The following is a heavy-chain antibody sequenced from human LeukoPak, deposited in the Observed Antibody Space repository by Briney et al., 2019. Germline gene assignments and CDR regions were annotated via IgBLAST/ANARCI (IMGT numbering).Heavy chain of an antibody. J-gene: IGHJ5*02. CDR3: ARSGSSSSRGWFDP. Sequence: GGSLRLSCAASGFTFSSYSMNWVRQAPGKGLEWVSSISSSSSYIYYADSVKGRFTISRDNAKNSLYLQMNSLRAEDTAVYYCARSGSSSSRGWFDPWGQGTPVTVSS. V-gene: IGHV3-21*01. CDR1: GFTFSSYS. D-gene: IGHD6-6*01. CDR2: ISSSSSYI.